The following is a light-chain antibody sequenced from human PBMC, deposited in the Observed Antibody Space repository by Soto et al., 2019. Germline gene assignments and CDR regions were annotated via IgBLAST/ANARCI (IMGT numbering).Light chain of an antibody. CDR3: QQYGTSPRT. Sequence: EIVLTQSPGTLSLSPGERATLSCRASQSVSGYYLAWYQQKPGQAPGLLIYGASSRATGIPDRFSGSGSGTDFTLTISGLEPEDFAVYYCQQYGTSPRTFGQGTKVEIK. J-gene: IGKJ1*01. V-gene: IGKV3-20*01. CDR1: QSVSGYY. CDR2: GAS.